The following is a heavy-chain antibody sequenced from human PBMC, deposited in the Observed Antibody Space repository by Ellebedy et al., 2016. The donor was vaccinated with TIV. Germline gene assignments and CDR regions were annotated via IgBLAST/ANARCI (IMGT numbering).Heavy chain of an antibody. Sequence: GESLKISXAASGFTFSSYWMHWVRQAPGKRLVWVSRINSDGSSTSYADSVKGRFTISRDNAKNTLYLQMNSLRAEDTAVYYCASGHCSSTSCYRVYYYYYGMDVWGQGTTVTVSS. CDR2: INSDGSST. CDR3: ASGHCSSTSCYRVYYYYYGMDV. V-gene: IGHV3-74*01. J-gene: IGHJ6*02. D-gene: IGHD2-2*01. CDR1: GFTFSSYW.